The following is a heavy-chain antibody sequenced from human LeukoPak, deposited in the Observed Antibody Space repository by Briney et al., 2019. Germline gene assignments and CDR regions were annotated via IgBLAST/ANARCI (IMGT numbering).Heavy chain of an antibody. CDR3: ARWDDSAWGFGN. V-gene: IGHV4-59*08. D-gene: IGHD6-19*01. J-gene: IGHJ4*02. CDR2: ISNSGTT. CDR1: GGSVSSYP. Sequence: SETLSLTCIVSGGSVSSYPWNWIRQSPGKGLEWVGYISNSGTTSYNPSLKSRVTISVDTSKNQLSLKLTSVTAADTAVYYCARWDDSAWGFGNWGPGTLVTVSS.